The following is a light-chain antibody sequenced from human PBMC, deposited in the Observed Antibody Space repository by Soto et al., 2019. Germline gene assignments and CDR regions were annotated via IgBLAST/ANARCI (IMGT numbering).Light chain of an antibody. J-gene: IGKJ2*01. CDR3: QQYFSTPPYT. Sequence: DIVMTQSPDSLAVSLGERATINCKSSQSVLYSSNNKNYLAWYQQKPGQPPKLLIYWASTRESGVPDRFSGSESGTDFTLTISSLQAEDVAVYYCQQYFSTPPYTFGQGTKLDIK. V-gene: IGKV4-1*01. CDR2: WAS. CDR1: QSVLYSSNNKNY.